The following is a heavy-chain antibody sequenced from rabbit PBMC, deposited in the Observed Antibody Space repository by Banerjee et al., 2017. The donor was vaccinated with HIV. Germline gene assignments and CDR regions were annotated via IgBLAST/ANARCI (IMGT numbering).Heavy chain of an antibody. D-gene: IGHD6-1*01. CDR2: ICTSSGNT. Sequence: QSLEESGGDLVKPGASLTLTCTASGFSFSGSYYMCWVRQAPGKGLEWIACICTSSGNTVYATWAKGRFTISKTSSTTVTLQMTSLTAADTATYFCARVGYVGYVYAGEYYFNLWGQGTLVTVS. CDR3: ARVGYVGYVYAGEYYFNL. J-gene: IGHJ4*01. CDR1: GFSFSGSYY. V-gene: IGHV1S40*01.